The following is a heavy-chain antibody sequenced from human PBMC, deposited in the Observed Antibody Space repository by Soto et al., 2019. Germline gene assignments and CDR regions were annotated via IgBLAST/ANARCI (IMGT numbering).Heavy chain of an antibody. D-gene: IGHD6-19*01. CDR1: GFTFSSYA. CDR3: AKDRVGRWLVLSFFDY. Sequence: GGSLRLSCAASGFTFSSYAMSWVRQAPGKGLEWVSAISGSGGSTYYADSVKGRFTISRDNSKNTLYLQMNSLRAEDTAVYYCAKDRVGRWLVLSFFDYWGQGNLVTVS. V-gene: IGHV3-23*01. CDR2: ISGSGGST. J-gene: IGHJ4*02.